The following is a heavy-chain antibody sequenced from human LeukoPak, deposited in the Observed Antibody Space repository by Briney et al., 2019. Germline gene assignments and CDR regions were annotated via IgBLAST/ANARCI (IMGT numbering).Heavy chain of an antibody. D-gene: IGHD1-1*01. CDR1: GGTFSSYA. CDR2: IIPIFGTA. J-gene: IGHJ5*02. CDR3: ARPNPPPRDWNDVGWFDP. V-gene: IGHV1-69*01. Sequence: SVKVSCKASGGTFSSYAISWVRQAPGQGLEWMGGIIPIFGTANYAQKFQGRVTITADESTSTAYMELSSLRSEDPAVYYCARPNPPPRDWNDVGWFDPWGQGTLVTVSS.